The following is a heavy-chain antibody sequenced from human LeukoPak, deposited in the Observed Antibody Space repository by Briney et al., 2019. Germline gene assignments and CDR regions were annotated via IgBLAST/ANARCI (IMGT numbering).Heavy chain of an antibody. CDR2: INHGGDT. D-gene: IGHD3-3*01. J-gene: IGHJ4*01. CDR3: ARPRRYGFWSGYSD. CDR1: NGSFSNFY. V-gene: IGHV4-34*01. Sequence: SETLSLTCAVYNGSFSNFYWSWIRQAPGKGLEWIGEINHGGDTNYNPSLKSRLTISVDTSKNQFFLRLTAMTAADTAVYYCARPRRYGFWSGYSDWGHGTLVTVSS.